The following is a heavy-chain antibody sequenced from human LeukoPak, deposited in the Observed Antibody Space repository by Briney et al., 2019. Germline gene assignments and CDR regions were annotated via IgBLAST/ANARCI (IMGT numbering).Heavy chain of an antibody. V-gene: IGHV3-9*01. D-gene: IGHD6-13*01. CDR3: AKGESSSSWYIYYYYGMDV. CDR2: ISWNSGSI. CDR1: GFTFDDYA. J-gene: IGHJ6*02. Sequence: TGGSLRLSCAASGFTFDDYAMHWVRQAPGKGLEWVSGISWNSGSIGYADSVKGRFTISRDNVKNSLYLQMNSLRAEDTALYYCAKGESSSSWYIYYYYGMDVWGQGTTVTVSS.